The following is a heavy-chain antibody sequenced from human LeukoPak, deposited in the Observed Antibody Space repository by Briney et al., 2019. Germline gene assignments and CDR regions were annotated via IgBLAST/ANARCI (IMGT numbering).Heavy chain of an antibody. J-gene: IGHJ4*02. CDR3: ARDTLNGPFVISLDY. V-gene: IGHV3-48*03. D-gene: IGHD3-9*01. CDR1: GFTFSTHA. Sequence: PGGSLRLSCAASGFTFSTHAMNWVRQGPGEGPERGSHISSSGDTEYYVDSVRGRFTMSRDNAKSLLFLQMNSLRAEDTAVYYCARDTLNGPFVISLDYWGQGALVTVSS. CDR2: ISSSGDTE.